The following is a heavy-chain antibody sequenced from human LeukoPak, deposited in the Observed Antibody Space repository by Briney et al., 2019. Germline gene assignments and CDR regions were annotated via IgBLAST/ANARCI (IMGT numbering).Heavy chain of an antibody. J-gene: IGHJ4*02. D-gene: IGHD3-9*01. Sequence: PSETLSLTCTVSGGSISSYYWTWIRQSPGKQLEWIGYIYYTGSTNYNPSLKSRVTISVDTSKNQFSLKLSSVTAADTAVYYCARNSPYDILTGYSLGSYFDYWGQGTLVTVSS. V-gene: IGHV4-59*01. CDR3: ARNSPYDILTGYSLGSYFDY. CDR2: IYYTGST. CDR1: GGSISSYY.